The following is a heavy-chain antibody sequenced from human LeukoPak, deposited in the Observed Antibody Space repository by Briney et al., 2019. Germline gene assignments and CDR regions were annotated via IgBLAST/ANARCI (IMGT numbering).Heavy chain of an antibody. CDR1: GFTFSSYA. CDR2: ISGSGGST. V-gene: IGHV3-23*01. D-gene: IGHD6-13*01. CDR3: AKEKYSSSWYYWFDP. J-gene: IGHJ5*02. Sequence: GGSLRLSCAASGFTFSSYAMSWVRQAPGKGLEWVSAISGSGGSTYYADSVKGRFTISRDNSKNTLYPQMNSLRAEDTAVYYCAKEKYSSSWYYWFDPWGQGTLVTVSS.